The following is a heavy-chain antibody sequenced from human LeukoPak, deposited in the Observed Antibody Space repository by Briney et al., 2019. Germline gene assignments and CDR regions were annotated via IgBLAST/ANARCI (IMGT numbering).Heavy chain of an antibody. Sequence: GGSLRLSCAASGFTFSSYAMSWVRQAPGKGLEWVSGIGGSGGSTYFADSVKGRFTISRDNSKNTLFLQMNSLRAEDTAVYYCAKGTPTYYYDSSGLDYWGQGTLVTVSS. J-gene: IGHJ4*02. V-gene: IGHV3-23*01. CDR1: GFTFSSYA. CDR2: IGGSGGST. CDR3: AKGTPTYYYDSSGLDY. D-gene: IGHD3-22*01.